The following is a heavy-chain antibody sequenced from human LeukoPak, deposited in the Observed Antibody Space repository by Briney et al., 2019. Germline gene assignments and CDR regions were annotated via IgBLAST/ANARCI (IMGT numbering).Heavy chain of an antibody. CDR2: ISYNSANK. Sequence: GGSLRLSCTTSGFTFSSFTMSWVRQAPGKGLEWVSSISYNSANKWHADSVKGRFTISRDNSKNTLYLQMHSLRADDTALYYCTKRRPSGSVTVDEYRGQGALVTVSS. D-gene: IGHD2-21*02. CDR1: GFTFSSFT. V-gene: IGHV3-23*01. J-gene: IGHJ4*02. CDR3: TKRRPSGSVTVDEY.